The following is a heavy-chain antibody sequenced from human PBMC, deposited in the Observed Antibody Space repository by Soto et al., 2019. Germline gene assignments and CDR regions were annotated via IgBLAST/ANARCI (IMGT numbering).Heavy chain of an antibody. J-gene: IGHJ3*02. Sequence: QVQLQESGQGLVKPSQTLSLTCTVSGGSIRNDNFYWSYLRQRPGKGLAWIGYISYSGYTFYHPSPHSPVVISVDPSNNQFSLILDPGTAADTGVYYCSGDWEGTVTGRVPFGIWGRGTLVTVSS. CDR3: SGDWEGTVTGRVPFGI. V-gene: IGHV4-31*02. D-gene: IGHD6-19*01. CDR1: GGSIRNDNFY. CDR2: ISYSGYT.